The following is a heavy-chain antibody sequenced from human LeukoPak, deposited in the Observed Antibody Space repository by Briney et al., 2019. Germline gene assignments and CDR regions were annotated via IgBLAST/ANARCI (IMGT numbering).Heavy chain of an antibody. CDR2: INPSGGST. CDR1: GYTFTSYY. D-gene: IGHD1-26*01. CDR3: AREELTSGSYSEALDY. V-gene: IGHV1-46*01. J-gene: IGHJ4*02. Sequence: GASVKVSCKASGYTFTSYYMHWVRQAPGQGLEWMGIINPSGGSTRYAQKFQGRVTMTRDTSISTAYMELSRLRSDDTAVYYCAREELTSGSYSEALDYWGQGTLVTVSS.